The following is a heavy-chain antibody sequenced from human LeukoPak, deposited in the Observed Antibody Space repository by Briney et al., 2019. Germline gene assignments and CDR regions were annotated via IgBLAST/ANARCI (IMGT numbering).Heavy chain of an antibody. CDR2: LYHSGST. V-gene: IGHV4-30-2*01. J-gene: IGHJ5*02. D-gene: IGHD3-3*01. Sequence: SETLSLTCAVSGGSISSGSYSWNWIRQPPGKGLEWIGFLYHSGSTYYNPSLKSRVTISVDRSKNQFSLSLSSVTAADTAVYYCARGTHDFWSGPNWFDPWGQGTLVTVSS. CDR3: ARGTHDFWSGPNWFDP. CDR1: GGSISSGSYS.